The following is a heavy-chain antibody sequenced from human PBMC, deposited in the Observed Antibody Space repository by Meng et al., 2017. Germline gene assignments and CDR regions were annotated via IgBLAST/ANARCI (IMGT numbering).Heavy chain of an antibody. CDR3: AKMSSSWSLY. V-gene: IGHV3-48*04. CDR1: GFTFSSYS. J-gene: IGHJ4*02. CDR2: ISSSGSTM. Sequence: GESLMISCAASGFTFSSYSMNWVRQAPGKGLEWVSKISSSGSTMYYADSVKGRFTISRDNAKKSLYLQMNSLRAEDTAVYYCAKMSSSWSLYWGQGTLVTVSS. D-gene: IGHD6-13*01.